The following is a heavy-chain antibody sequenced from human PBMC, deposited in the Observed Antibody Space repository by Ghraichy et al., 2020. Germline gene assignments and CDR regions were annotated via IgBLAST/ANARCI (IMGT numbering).Heavy chain of an antibody. Sequence: GSLRLSCAASGFTFDDYTMHWVRQAPGKGLEWVSLISWDGGSTYYADSVKGRFTISRDNSKNSLYLQMNSLRTEDTALYYCAKDPTYSSGWYSYYYYGMDVWGQGTTVTVSS. J-gene: IGHJ6*02. D-gene: IGHD6-19*01. CDR1: GFTFDDYT. CDR2: ISWDGGST. CDR3: AKDPTYSSGWYSYYYYGMDV. V-gene: IGHV3-43*01.